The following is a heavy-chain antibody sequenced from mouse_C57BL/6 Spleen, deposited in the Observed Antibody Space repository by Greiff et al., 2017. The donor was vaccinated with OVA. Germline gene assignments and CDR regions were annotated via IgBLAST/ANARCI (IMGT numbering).Heavy chain of an antibody. CDR2: IHPNSGST. D-gene: IGHD4-1*01. CDR1: CYTFTSYW. J-gene: IGHJ3*01. V-gene: IGHV1-64*01. Sequence: QVQLQQPGAELVKPGASVKLSCKASCYTFTSYWMHWVKQRPGQGLEWIGMIHPNSGSTNYNEKFKSKATLTVDKSSSTAYMQLSSLTSEDSAVYYWARDLGRKFAYWGQGTLGTVSA. CDR3: ARDLGRKFAY.